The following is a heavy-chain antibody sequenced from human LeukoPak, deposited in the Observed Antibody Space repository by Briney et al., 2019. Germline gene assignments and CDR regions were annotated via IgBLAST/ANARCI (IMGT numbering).Heavy chain of an antibody. CDR1: GYTFTGYY. Sequence: ASVTVSCKASGYTFTGYYFHWVRQAPGQGLEWMGWINPNSGGTNYAQKFQGRVTMTRDTSINTAYMELSRLRFEDTAVYYCASYSGSYNYWGQGTLVTVAS. D-gene: IGHD1-26*01. V-gene: IGHV1-2*02. CDR2: INPNSGGT. J-gene: IGHJ4*02. CDR3: ASYSGSYNY.